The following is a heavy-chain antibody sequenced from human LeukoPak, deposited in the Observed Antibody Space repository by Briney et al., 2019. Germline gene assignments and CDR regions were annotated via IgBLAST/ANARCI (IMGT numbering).Heavy chain of an antibody. CDR2: INHSGST. V-gene: IGHV4-34*01. Sequence: PSETLSLTCGVYGSSFSDYYWSWIRQPPGKGLEWIGEINHSGSTNYNASLKSRVTISVDTSRKQFSLKLSSVTAADSAMYYCAREPGWTIAARPFDYCGQGTLVTVSS. J-gene: IGHJ4*02. CDR3: AREPGWTIAARPFDY. D-gene: IGHD6-6*01. CDR1: GSSFSDYY.